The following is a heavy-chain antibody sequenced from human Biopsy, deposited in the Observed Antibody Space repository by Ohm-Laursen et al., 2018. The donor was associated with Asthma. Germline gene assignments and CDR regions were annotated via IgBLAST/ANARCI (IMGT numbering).Heavy chain of an antibody. D-gene: IGHD7-27*01. V-gene: IGHV4-39*01. J-gene: IGHJ4*02. CDR1: GGYMRSGNYY. CDR2: MYYGETT. Sequence: GTLSLTCCLSSGSGGYMRSGNYYWGWIRQPPGKGLEWIGSMYYGETTYYSPSLKSRVTISVDTSKNHFSLKLSSVTAADTAVYYCARHWDWGSFFDYWGQGTPVTVSS. CDR3: ARHWDWGSFFDY.